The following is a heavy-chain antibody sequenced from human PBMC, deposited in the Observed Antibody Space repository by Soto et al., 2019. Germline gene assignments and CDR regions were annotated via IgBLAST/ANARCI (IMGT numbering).Heavy chain of an antibody. CDR2: IIPIFGTA. CDR3: ARDHCSSNSCYLVGTGWFDP. J-gene: IGHJ5*02. D-gene: IGHD2-2*01. Sequence: QVQLVQSGAEVKKPGSSVKVSCKASGGTFSSYAISWVRQAPGQGLEWMGGIIPIFGTANYAQKFQGRVTITADESTSTAYMELSSLRSEDTAVYYCARDHCSSNSCYLVGTGWFDPWGQGTLVTVSS. V-gene: IGHV1-69*01. CDR1: GGTFSSYA.